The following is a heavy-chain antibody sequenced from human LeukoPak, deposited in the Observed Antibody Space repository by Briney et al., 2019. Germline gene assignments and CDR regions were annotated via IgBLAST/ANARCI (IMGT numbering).Heavy chain of an antibody. J-gene: IGHJ4*02. CDR2: ISYDGSNK. CDR3: ARPPQEVAGTGNDY. Sequence: GGSLRLSCAASGFTFSSYAMHWVRQAPGKGLEWVAVISYDGSNKYYADSVKGRFTISRDNSKDTLYLQMNSLRAEDTAVYYRARPPQEVAGTGNDYWGQGTLVTVSS. V-gene: IGHV3-30-3*01. D-gene: IGHD6-19*01. CDR1: GFTFSSYA.